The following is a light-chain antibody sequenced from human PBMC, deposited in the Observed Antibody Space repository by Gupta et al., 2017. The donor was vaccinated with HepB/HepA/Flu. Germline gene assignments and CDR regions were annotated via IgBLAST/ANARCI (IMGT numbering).Light chain of an antibody. J-gene: IGLJ2*01. Sequence: QSVLTQPPSVSGAPGQRVTISCTGSSSNIGVGYDVYWYQQLPGTAPKLLIYGNSNRPSGVPASFFGSKSGTSAALAITGLQAEEEADYYYQSYDSSLSGSGVFGGGTKLTVL. CDR3: QSYDSSLSGSGV. CDR2: GNS. V-gene: IGLV1-40*01. CDR1: SSNIGVGYD.